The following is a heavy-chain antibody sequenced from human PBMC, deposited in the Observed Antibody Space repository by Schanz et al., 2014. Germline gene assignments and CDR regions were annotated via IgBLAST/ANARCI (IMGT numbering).Heavy chain of an antibody. CDR2: ISDDGSRR. V-gene: IGHV3-30*04. CDR3: ARDLAGGGNDV. CDR1: GFIFSYYT. D-gene: IGHD2-15*01. J-gene: IGHJ4*02. Sequence: QVELVESGGGVVQPGRSLRLSCAASGFIFSYYTIHWVRQAPGKGLEWVAVISDDGSRRHYADFVTGRFTISRDNSKDTVYLQMNSLRAEDTAVYYCARDLAGGGNDVWGQGTLVNVSS.